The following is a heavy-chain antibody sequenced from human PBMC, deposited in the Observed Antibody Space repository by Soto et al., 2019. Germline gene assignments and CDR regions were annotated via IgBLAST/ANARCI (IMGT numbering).Heavy chain of an antibody. CDR3: ASVNFAASGPNFDY. J-gene: IGHJ4*02. V-gene: IGHV3-48*04. Sequence: SLRLSCAASGFTFSSHSMNWVRQAPGKGLEWVSYISSRGTTIYYADSVKGRFTISRDDAKNSLYLQMNSLRAEDTAVYYCASVNFAASGPNFDYWGQGTLVTVSS. CDR1: GFTFSSHS. D-gene: IGHD6-19*01. CDR2: ISSRGTTI.